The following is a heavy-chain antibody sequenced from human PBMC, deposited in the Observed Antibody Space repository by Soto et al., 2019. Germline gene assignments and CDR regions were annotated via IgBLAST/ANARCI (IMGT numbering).Heavy chain of an antibody. CDR2: ICTSGST. Sequence: XETLCLTCTVSGGSISSYYRSWIRQPAGKGLDWIGRICTSGSTNYNPSLKSRVTMSVDTSKNHFSLKLSSVTAADTAVYYCASSPTPTYYDILTGYYEGHYYFDYWGRGTLVTVSS. CDR3: ASSPTPTYYDILTGYYEGHYYFDY. D-gene: IGHD3-9*01. V-gene: IGHV4-4*07. J-gene: IGHJ4*02. CDR1: GGSISSYY.